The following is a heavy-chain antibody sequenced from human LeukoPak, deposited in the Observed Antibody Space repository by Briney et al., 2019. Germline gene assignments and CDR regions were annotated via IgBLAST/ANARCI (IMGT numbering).Heavy chain of an antibody. J-gene: IGHJ4*02. D-gene: IGHD5-18*01. CDR1: GYTFSSYA. CDR3: ARGGDTAMSDLDY. Sequence: WASVKVSCKASGYTFSSYAISWVRQAPGQGLEWMGGIIPIFGTANYAQKFQGRVTITADESTSTAYMELSSLRSEDTAVYYRARGGDTAMSDLDYWGQGTLVTVSS. V-gene: IGHV1-69*13. CDR2: IIPIFGTA.